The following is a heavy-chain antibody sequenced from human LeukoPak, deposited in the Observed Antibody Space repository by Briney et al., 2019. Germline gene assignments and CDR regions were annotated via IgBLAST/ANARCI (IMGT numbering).Heavy chain of an antibody. D-gene: IGHD3-22*01. CDR2: ISAYNGNT. CDR1: GYTFTSYG. V-gene: IGHV1-18*01. Sequence: ASVKVSCKASGYTFTSYGISWVRQAPGQGLEWMGWISAYNGNTNYAQKLQGRVTMTTDTSTSTAYMELRSLRSDDTAVYYCARDWHYYDSSGYSTNFDYWGQGTLVTVSS. J-gene: IGHJ4*02. CDR3: ARDWHYYDSSGYSTNFDY.